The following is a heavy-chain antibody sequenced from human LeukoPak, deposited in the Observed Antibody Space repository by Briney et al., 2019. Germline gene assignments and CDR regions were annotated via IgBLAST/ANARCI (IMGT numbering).Heavy chain of an antibody. CDR3: AARPGEVAVPFDY. V-gene: IGHV3-23*01. J-gene: IGHJ4*02. D-gene: IGHD2-15*01. CDR2: ISGSGGIT. Sequence: GGSLRLSCAASGFTFSTFAMTWVRQAPGMGLEWVSLISGSGGITYYADSVNGRFTISRDNSKNTLYLQMHSLRAEDTAVYYCAARPGEVAVPFDYWGQGTLVTVSS. CDR1: GFTFSTFA.